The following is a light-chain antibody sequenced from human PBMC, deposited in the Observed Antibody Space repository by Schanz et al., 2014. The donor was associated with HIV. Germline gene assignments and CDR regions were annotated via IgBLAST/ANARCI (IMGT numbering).Light chain of an antibody. CDR2: KTS. CDR1: QSIGSW. V-gene: IGKV1-5*03. CDR3: QQYKSFPHT. Sequence: IQLTQSPSSLSASVGDRVTITCRASQSIGSWLAWYQQRPGEAPKLLIYKTSGLESGVPSRFSGSGSGTEFTLTISSLQPDDFATYFCQQYKSFPHTFGGGTKVE. J-gene: IGKJ4*01.